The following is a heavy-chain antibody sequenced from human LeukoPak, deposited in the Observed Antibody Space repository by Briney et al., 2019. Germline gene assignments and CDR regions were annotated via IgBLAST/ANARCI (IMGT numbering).Heavy chain of an antibody. V-gene: IGHV4-31*03. CDR1: GGSISSGTYY. Sequence: PSETLSLTCTVSGGSISSGTYYWSWIRQHPGKGLEWIGYIYSSGGTYYNPSLKNRVTISLDTSENQVSLKLSSVTAADTAVYYCAREGAYCGGDCYLDYWGQGTLVTVAS. CDR2: IYSSGGT. CDR3: AREGAYCGGDCYLDY. J-gene: IGHJ4*02. D-gene: IGHD2-21*02.